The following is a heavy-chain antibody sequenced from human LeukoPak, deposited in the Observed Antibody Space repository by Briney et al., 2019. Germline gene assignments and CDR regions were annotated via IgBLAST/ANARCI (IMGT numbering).Heavy chain of an antibody. Sequence: SETLSLTCAVSGGSISSGDYSWSWIRQPPGKGLEWIGYIYYTDTYYNPSLKSRVTISLDTSKNQFSLKLSSVTAADTAVYYCASHSGGYAYWGQGTLVTVSS. D-gene: IGHD5-12*01. CDR3: ASHSGGYAY. V-gene: IGHV4-30-4*07. J-gene: IGHJ4*02. CDR2: IYYTDT. CDR1: GGSISSGDYS.